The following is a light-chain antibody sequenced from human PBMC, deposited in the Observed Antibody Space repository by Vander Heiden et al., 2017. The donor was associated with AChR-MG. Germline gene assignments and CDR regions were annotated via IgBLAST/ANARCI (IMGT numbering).Light chain of an antibody. CDR3: QQDDEVPDT. V-gene: IGKV1-33*01. CDR1: QDINIY. Sequence: DIQVTQSPSSLSASVGDRVTITCQASQDINIYLSWYQQKPGKAPKLLIYDASILEAGVPSRFSGSGYGTDFTLTISSLQAEDIATYYCQQDDEVPDTFGGGTKVDIK. J-gene: IGKJ4*01. CDR2: DAS.